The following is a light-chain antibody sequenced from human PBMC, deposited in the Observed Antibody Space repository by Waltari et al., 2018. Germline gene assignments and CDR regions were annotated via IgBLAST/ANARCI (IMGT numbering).Light chain of an antibody. CDR1: SRAVGASNY. J-gene: IGLJ2*01. Sequence: QSALTQPASVSGSPGQSTTISCTGTSRAVGASNYVSWYRQHPGTAPKLLIFDVSHRPSGVSNRFSGSKSGNTASLTISGLQAEDEADYYCSSYTTSSTVVFGGGTKLTVL. CDR3: SSYTTSSTVV. CDR2: DVS. V-gene: IGLV2-14*03.